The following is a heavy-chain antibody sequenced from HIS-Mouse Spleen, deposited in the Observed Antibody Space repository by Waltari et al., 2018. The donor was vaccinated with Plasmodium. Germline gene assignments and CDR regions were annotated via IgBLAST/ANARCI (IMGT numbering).Heavy chain of an antibody. D-gene: IGHD3-10*01. CDR1: GSFSGYY. J-gene: IGHJ2*01. V-gene: IGHV4-34*01. CDR2: INHSGST. Sequence: QVQLQQWGAGLLKPSETLSLTCAVYGSFSGYYWSWIRQPPGKGLEWIGEINHSGSTNYNPSLKSRVTISVDTSKNQFSLKLSSVTAADTAVYYCARGRVLGTSSGYFDLWGRGTLVTVSS. CDR3: ARGRVLGTSSGYFDL.